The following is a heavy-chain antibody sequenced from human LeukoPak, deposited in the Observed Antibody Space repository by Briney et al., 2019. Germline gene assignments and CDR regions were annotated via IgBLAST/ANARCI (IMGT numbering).Heavy chain of an antibody. CDR1: GFTFSSYD. J-gene: IGHJ2*01. V-gene: IGHV3-13*01. CDR3: ARASYSSTWYSRYFDL. Sequence: SAGSLRLSCAASGFTFSSYDIDWVRQAKGKGMEWVSGIGIAGAIYYQGSVRCGFTISRESAKNSLYLQLNNLRAGDTAVYYCARASYSSTWYSRYFDLWGRGTLVTVSS. D-gene: IGHD6-13*01. CDR2: IGIAGAI.